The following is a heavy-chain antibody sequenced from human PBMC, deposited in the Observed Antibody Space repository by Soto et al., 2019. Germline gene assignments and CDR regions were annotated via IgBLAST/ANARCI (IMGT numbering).Heavy chain of an antibody. V-gene: IGHV4-59*01. CDR1: GGSISSYY. D-gene: IGHD2-21*01. Sequence: NPSETLSLTCTVSGGSISSYYWSWIRQPPGKGLEWIGYIYYSGSTNYNPSLKSRVTISVDTSKNQFSLKLSSVTAADTAVYYCATFLVGAEGFYFDYWGQGTLVTVSS. J-gene: IGHJ4*02. CDR2: IYYSGST. CDR3: ATFLVGAEGFYFDY.